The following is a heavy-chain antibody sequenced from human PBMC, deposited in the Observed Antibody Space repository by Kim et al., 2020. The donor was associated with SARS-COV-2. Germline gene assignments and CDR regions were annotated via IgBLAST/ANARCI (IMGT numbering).Heavy chain of an antibody. CDR1: GGTFSSYA. CDR2: IIPILGIA. CDR3: ARGGGYSGYDQVEYFDY. J-gene: IGHJ4*02. Sequence: SGKVSCKASGGTFSSYAISWVRQAPGQGLEWMGRIIPILGIANYAQKFQGRVTITADKSTSTAYMELSSLRSEDTAVYYCARGGGYSGYDQVEYFDYWGQGTLVTVSS. D-gene: IGHD5-12*01. V-gene: IGHV1-69*04.